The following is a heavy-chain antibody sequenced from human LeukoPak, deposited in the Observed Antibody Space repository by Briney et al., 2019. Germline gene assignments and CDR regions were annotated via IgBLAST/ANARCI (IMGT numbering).Heavy chain of an antibody. CDR3: ARGLYYYDSSGYQSYYFDY. Sequence: ASVKVSCKASGYTFTSYAMHWVRQAPGQRLEWMGWINAGNGNTKYSQEFQGRVTITRDTSASTAYTELSSLRSEDMAVYYCARGLYYYDSSGYQSYYFDYWGQGTLVTVSS. CDR2: INAGNGNT. D-gene: IGHD3-22*01. V-gene: IGHV1-3*03. CDR1: GYTFTSYA. J-gene: IGHJ4*02.